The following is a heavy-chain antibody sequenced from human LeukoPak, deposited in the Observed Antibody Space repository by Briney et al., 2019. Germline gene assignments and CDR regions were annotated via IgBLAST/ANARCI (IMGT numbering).Heavy chain of an antibody. Sequence: GGSLRLSCAASGFTFSSYWMHWVRHAPGKGLVWVSRINSDGSSTIYADSVKGRFTISRDNAKNTLYLQMNSLRAEDTAVYYCARDLSTTHKLEDYWGQGTLVTVSS. CDR1: GFTFSSYW. D-gene: IGHD1/OR15-1a*01. V-gene: IGHV3-74*01. J-gene: IGHJ4*02. CDR3: ARDLSTTHKLEDY. CDR2: INSDGSST.